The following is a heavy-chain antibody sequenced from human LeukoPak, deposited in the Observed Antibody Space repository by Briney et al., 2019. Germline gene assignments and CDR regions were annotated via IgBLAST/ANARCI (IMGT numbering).Heavy chain of an antibody. CDR2: IDHLGRT. V-gene: IGHV4-34*01. D-gene: IGHD2/OR15-2a*01. CDR1: DESLSGYN. J-gene: IGHJ4*03. Sequence: ETLSLTCAVYDESLSGYNWNWIRPPPGKGLEWIGEIDHLGRTNYNPSLKSRVGISIDTSKNQFSLKMTSVTAADTAVYFCARPQHCNATTCSGPLRYWCQGSLVLVSS. CDR3: ARPQHCNATTCSGPLRY.